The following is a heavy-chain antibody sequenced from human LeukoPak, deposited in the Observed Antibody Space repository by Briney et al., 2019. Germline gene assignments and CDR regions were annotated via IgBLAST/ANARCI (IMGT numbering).Heavy chain of an antibody. CDR1: GGSISSSNW. CDR2: INHSGST. Sequence: SETLSLTCAVSGGSISSSNWWSWVRQPPGKGLEWIGEINHSGSTNYNPSLKSRVTISVDTSKNQFSLKLSSVTAADTAVYYCARGRRDSSSWYWGNWFDPWGQGTLVTVSS. CDR3: ARGRRDSSSWYWGNWFDP. D-gene: IGHD6-13*01. J-gene: IGHJ5*02. V-gene: IGHV4-4*02.